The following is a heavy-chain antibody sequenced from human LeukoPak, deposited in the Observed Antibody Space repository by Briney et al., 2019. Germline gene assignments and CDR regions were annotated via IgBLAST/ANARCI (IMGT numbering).Heavy chain of an antibody. CDR2: ISSSGSTI. D-gene: IGHD2-15*01. Sequence: GGSLRLSCAASGFTFSSYEMNWVRQAPGKGLEWVSYISSSGSTIYYADSVKGRFTISRDNAKNSLYLQMNSLRAEDTAVYYCARRYCSGGSCYFRYFDYWGREPWSPSPQ. J-gene: IGHJ4*02. CDR3: ARRYCSGGSCYFRYFDY. CDR1: GFTFSSYE. V-gene: IGHV3-48*03.